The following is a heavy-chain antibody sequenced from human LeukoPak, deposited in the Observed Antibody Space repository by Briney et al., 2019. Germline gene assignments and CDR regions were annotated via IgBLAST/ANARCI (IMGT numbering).Heavy chain of an antibody. V-gene: IGHV1-58*01. D-gene: IGHD5-18*01. J-gene: IGHJ4*02. CDR1: GFTFTSSA. CDR3: AAERSHTAMVIDY. Sequence: WASVTVSCTASGFTFTSSAVQWVRQARGQRLEWIGWIVVGSGNTNYAQKFQERVTITRDMSTSTAYMELSSLRSEDTAVYYCAAERSHTAMVIDYWGQGTLVTVSS. CDR2: IVVGSGNT.